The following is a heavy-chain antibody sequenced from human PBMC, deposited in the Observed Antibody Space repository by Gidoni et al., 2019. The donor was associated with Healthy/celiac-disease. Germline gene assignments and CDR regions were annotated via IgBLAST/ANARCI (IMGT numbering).Heavy chain of an antibody. D-gene: IGHD4-4*01. CDR1: GFTFSSYL. V-gene: IGHV3-7*03. Sequence: EVQLVESGGGLVQPGGSLRLSCEASGFTFSSYLMSWVRQAPGKGLEWVANRKQDGSEKYYVDSVKGRFTISRDNAKNSLYLQMNSLRAEDTAVYYCARDGGYSTDYWGQGTLVTVSS. J-gene: IGHJ4*02. CDR2: RKQDGSEK. CDR3: ARDGGYSTDY.